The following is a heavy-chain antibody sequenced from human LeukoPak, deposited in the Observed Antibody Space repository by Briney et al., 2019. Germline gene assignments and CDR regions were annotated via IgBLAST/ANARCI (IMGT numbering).Heavy chain of an antibody. CDR2: ISSSGKYI. Sequence: GGSLRLSCAASGFTFTNYSLNWVRQAPGKGLEWVSSISSSGKYIYYADSVRGRFTISRDNAKNSLDLQMNSLRVEDTGIYYCVKVAKYYYGSETYYFFEHWGQGTPVTASS. V-gene: IGHV3-21*01. CDR1: GFTFTNYS. D-gene: IGHD3-10*01. CDR3: VKVAKYYYGSETYYFFEH. J-gene: IGHJ4*02.